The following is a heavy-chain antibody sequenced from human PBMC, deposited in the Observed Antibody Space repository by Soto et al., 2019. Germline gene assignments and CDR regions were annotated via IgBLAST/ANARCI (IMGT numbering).Heavy chain of an antibody. D-gene: IGHD3-9*01. V-gene: IGHV1-18*01. CDR3: AREYDILTGYHYMDV. CDR2: ISAYNGNI. J-gene: IGHJ6*03. Sequence: ASVKVSCKASGYTFTNYGVSWVRQAPGQGLEWMGWISAYNGNINYAQKLQGRITMTTETSTSTVYMELRSLRSDETAVYYCAREYDILTGYHYMDVWGKGATVTVSS. CDR1: GYTFTNYG.